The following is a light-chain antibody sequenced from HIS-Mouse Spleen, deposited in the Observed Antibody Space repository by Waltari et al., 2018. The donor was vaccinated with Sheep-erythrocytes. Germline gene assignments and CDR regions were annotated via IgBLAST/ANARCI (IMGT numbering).Light chain of an antibody. J-gene: IGLJ1*01. CDR2: DDS. Sequence: SYVLTQPPSVSVAPGKTARITCGGNNIGSKSVQWYQQKPGQAPVLVVDDDSGRPSGIPERFSGSNSGNTATLTISRVEAGDEADYYCQVWDSSSDHNYVFGTGTKVTVL. CDR3: QVWDSSSDHNYV. V-gene: IGLV3-21*03. CDR1: NIGSKS.